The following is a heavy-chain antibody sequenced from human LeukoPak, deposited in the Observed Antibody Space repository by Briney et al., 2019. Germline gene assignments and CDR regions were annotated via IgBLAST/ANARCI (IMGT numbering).Heavy chain of an antibody. D-gene: IGHD1-20*01. CDR1: GYTFTSYG. Sequence: GASVKVSCKASGYTFTSYGIRWVRQAPGQGLEWMGWISAYNGNTNYAQKLQGRVTMTTDTSTSTAYMELSSLRSEDTAVYYCARRETRVITGTQRYYYYGMDVWGQGTTVTVSS. CDR3: ARRETRVITGTQRYYYYGMDV. J-gene: IGHJ6*02. V-gene: IGHV1-18*01. CDR2: ISAYNGNT.